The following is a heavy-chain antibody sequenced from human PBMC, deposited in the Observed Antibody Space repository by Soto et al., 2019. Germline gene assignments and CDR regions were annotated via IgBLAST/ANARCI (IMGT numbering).Heavy chain of an antibody. CDR3: AREVEGYCSGGSCYDY. V-gene: IGHV1-18*01. CDR2: ISAYNGNT. Sequence: GASVKVSCKASGYTFTSYGISWVRQAPGQGLEWMGWISAYNGNTNYAQKLQGRVTMTTDTSTSTAYMELRSLRSDDTAVYYCAREVEGYCSGGSCYDYWGQGTPVTVSS. J-gene: IGHJ4*02. D-gene: IGHD2-15*01. CDR1: GYTFTSYG.